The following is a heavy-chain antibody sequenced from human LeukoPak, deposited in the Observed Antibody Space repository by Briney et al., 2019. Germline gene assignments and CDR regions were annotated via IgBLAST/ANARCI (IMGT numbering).Heavy chain of an antibody. V-gene: IGHV4-59*12. CDR3: ARTVTAMVMWGFDY. D-gene: IGHD5-18*01. CDR1: GGSISSYY. J-gene: IGHJ4*02. CDR2: IYYSGST. Sequence: SETLSLTCTVSGGSISSYYWSWIRQPPGKGLEWIGYIYYSGSTNYNPSLRSRVTISVDTSKNQFSLKLSSVTAADTAVYYCARTVTAMVMWGFDYWGQGTLVTVSS.